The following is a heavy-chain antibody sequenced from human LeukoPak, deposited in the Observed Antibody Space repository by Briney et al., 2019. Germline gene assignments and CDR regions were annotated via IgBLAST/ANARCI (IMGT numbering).Heavy chain of an antibody. D-gene: IGHD3-22*01. CDR3: ATYSRYYYDTSGTDY. CDR1: GFTFDDYA. J-gene: IGHJ4*02. Sequence: GGSLRLSCAASGFTFDDYAMHWVRQAPGKGLEWVSGISWNSGSIGYADSVKGRFTISRDNAKNSLYLQMISLRAEDTAAYYCATYSRYYYDTSGTDYWGQGTLVTVSS. CDR2: ISWNSGSI. V-gene: IGHV3-9*01.